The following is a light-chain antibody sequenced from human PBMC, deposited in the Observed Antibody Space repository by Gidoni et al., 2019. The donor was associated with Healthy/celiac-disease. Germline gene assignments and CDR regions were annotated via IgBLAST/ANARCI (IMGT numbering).Light chain of an antibody. CDR2: GAS. V-gene: IGKV3-20*01. J-gene: IGKJ1*01. CDR3: QQYGSSPWT. CDR1: QCVSSRY. Sequence: IVLTQSPGTLSSSPGERATLSCRASQCVSSRYFAWYQKKPGQAPRLLTYGASSRATGIPDRFSDSGSGTDFTLTISRLEPEDFAVYYCQQYGSSPWTFGQGTKVEIK.